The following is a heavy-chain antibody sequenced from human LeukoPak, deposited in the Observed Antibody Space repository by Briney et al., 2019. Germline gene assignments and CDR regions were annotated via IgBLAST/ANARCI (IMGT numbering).Heavy chain of an antibody. J-gene: IGHJ5*02. V-gene: IGHV4-39*01. CDR2: IYYSGST. CDR3: ARHVNGWFDP. D-gene: IGHD2-8*01. CDR1: GGSISSSSYY. Sequence: PSETLSLTCTVSGGSISSSSYYWGWIRQPPGKGREWIGSIYYSGSTYYNPSLKSRVTISVDTSKNQFSLKLSSVTAADTAVYYCARHVNGWFDPWGQGTLVTVSS.